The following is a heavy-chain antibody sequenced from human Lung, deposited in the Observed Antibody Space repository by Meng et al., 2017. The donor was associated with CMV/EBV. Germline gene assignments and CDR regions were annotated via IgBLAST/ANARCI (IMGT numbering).Heavy chain of an antibody. CDR1: GYISISYG. V-gene: IGHV1-18*01. D-gene: IGHD3-9*01. CDR3: ARDGYFNWLVPRLAAGRLEAQKDAYYYGIDV. CDR2: ISAYNGNT. Sequence: ASVXVSXKATGYISISYGISWVRQPPGQGLVWMGWISAYNGNTNYAQKLQGRLTMTTDTSTSTAYMELRSLRSDDAAVYYCARDGYFNWLVPRLAAGRLEAQKDAYYYGIDVWXQGTXVTVSS. J-gene: IGHJ6*02.